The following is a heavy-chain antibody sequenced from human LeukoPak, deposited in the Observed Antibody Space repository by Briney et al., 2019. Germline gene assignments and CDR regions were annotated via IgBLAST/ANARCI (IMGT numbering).Heavy chain of an antibody. V-gene: IGHV3-7*01. CDR2: IKQDGSEK. CDR3: ARSNYYDSSGFPSLFDY. Sequence: YPGGSLRLSCAASRFTFSSYWMSWVRQAPGKGLEWVANIKQDGSEKYYVDSVKGRFTISRDNDKNSLYLQMNSLRAEDTAVYYCARSNYYDSSGFPSLFDYWGQGTLVTVSS. J-gene: IGHJ4*02. CDR1: RFTFSSYW. D-gene: IGHD3-22*01.